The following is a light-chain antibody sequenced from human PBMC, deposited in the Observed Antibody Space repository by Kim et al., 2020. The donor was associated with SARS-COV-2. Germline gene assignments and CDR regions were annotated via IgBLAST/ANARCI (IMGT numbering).Light chain of an antibody. CDR1: DIGTKS. CDR3: QVWDSATYHAV. J-gene: IGLJ7*01. V-gene: IGLV3-21*04. CDR2: YDT. Sequence: APGQTAAITCGGNDIGTKSVHWYQQMPGQAPVLVMSYDTDRPSGIPERFTGFNSGDTAALTISAVEAGDEADYYCQVWDSATYHAVFGGGTQLTVL.